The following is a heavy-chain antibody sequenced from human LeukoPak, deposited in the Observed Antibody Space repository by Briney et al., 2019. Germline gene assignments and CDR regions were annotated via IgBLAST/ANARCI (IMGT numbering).Heavy chain of an antibody. CDR3: AREGPALDY. Sequence: GRSLRLSRAASGLTFSDYYMSWIRQAPRKRLECVSYISSSGSTIYYADSVKGRFTLSRDNPKNSLYLQMNSLRAEDTAVYYCAREGPALDYWGQGTLVTVSS. J-gene: IGHJ4*02. CDR2: ISSSGSTI. V-gene: IGHV3-11*01. CDR1: GLTFSDYY.